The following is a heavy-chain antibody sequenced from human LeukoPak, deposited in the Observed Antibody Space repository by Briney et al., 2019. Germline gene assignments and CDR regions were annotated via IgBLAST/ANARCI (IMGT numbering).Heavy chain of an antibody. Sequence: VASVKVSCKASGYSLTSYDINWVRQASGQGLEWMGWMIPNSGNTVYAQKLQGRVTMTWSTSTSTAYMELSSLRSEDTAVYYCARVQRAEFPLRYYFDYWGQGTLVTVSS. D-gene: IGHD1-26*01. CDR3: ARVQRAEFPLRYYFDY. J-gene: IGHJ4*02. V-gene: IGHV1-8*01. CDR1: GYSLTSYD. CDR2: MIPNSGNT.